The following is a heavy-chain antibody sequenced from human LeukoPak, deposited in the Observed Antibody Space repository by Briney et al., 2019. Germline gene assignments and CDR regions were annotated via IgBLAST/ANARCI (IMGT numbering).Heavy chain of an antibody. CDR2: IKLDGSEK. J-gene: IGHJ4*02. CDR1: GFTFGKYW. D-gene: IGHD3-3*01. Sequence: QPGGSLRLSCVASGFTFGKYWMCWVRQAPGKGLEWVANIKLDGSEKNYVDSVKGRFTISRDNTKNSLYLQMNSLRAEDTAVFYCARDQYDTWSRRGNFDSWGQGTLVIVSS. CDR3: ARDQYDTWSRRGNFDS. V-gene: IGHV3-7*03.